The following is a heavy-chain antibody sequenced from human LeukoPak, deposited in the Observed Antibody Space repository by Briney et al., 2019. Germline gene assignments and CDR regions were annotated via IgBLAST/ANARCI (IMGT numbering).Heavy chain of an antibody. CDR3: ARGGSSGLYYYYGMDV. Sequence: PGGSLRLSCAASGFTFSSYAMHWVRQAPSKGLEWVAVISYDGSNKYYADSVKGRFTISRDNSKNTLYLQMNSLRAEDTAVYYCARGGSSGLYYYYGMDVWGQGTTVTVSS. J-gene: IGHJ6*02. V-gene: IGHV3-30-3*01. D-gene: IGHD3-22*01. CDR2: ISYDGSNK. CDR1: GFTFSSYA.